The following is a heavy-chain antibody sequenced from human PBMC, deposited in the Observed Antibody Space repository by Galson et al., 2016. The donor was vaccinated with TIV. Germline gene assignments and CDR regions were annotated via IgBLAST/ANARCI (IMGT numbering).Heavy chain of an antibody. Sequence: SLRLSCAASGFTFSTYWMHRVRQAPGKGLVWVSRINTDGSTTNYADSVKGRFTISRDNAKNTLYLQMNGLSAEDTAVYYCSRPSHYYDISSFYPLDFWGQGTLVTVSS. CDR1: GFTFSTYW. CDR3: SRPSHYYDISSFYPLDF. J-gene: IGHJ4*02. D-gene: IGHD3-22*01. CDR2: INTDGSTT. V-gene: IGHV3-74*01.